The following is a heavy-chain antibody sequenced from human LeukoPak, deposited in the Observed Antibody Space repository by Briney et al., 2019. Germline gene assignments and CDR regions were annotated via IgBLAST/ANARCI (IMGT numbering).Heavy chain of an antibody. D-gene: IGHD1-26*01. J-gene: IGHJ5*02. Sequence: ASVKVSCKASGYTFTSYAMHWVRQAPGQRLEWMGWINAGNGNTKYSQKFQGRVTMTTDTSTSTAYMELRSLRSDDTAVYYCARPVVGATTSWFDPWGQGTLVTVSS. CDR3: ARPVVGATTSWFDP. V-gene: IGHV1-3*01. CDR1: GYTFTSYA. CDR2: INAGNGNT.